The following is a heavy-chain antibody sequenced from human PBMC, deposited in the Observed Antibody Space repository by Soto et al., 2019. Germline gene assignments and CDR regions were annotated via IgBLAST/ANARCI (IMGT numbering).Heavy chain of an antibody. V-gene: IGHV6-1*01. J-gene: IGHJ6*02. CDR2: TYYRSKWYN. Sequence: SQTHSRTYEICGDKVCSNRAAWNWIKKSPSRGLEWLGRTYYRSKWYNDYAVSVKSRITINPDTSKNQFSLQLNSVTPEDTAVYYCAKLLWFGTPTYYYYGMDVWGQGTTVTVSS. CDR1: GDKVCSNRAA. CDR3: AKLLWFGTPTYYYYGMDV. D-gene: IGHD3-10*01.